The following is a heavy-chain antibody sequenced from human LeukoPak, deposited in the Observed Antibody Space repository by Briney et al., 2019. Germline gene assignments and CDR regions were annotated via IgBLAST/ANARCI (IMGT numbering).Heavy chain of an antibody. Sequence: PSETLSLTCAVSGGSISSGGYSWSWIRQPPGKGLEWIGYIYHSGSTNYNPSLKSRVTISVDTSKNQFSLKLSSVTAADTAVYYCARTLAVAGYWYFDLWGRGTLVTVSS. CDR2: IYHSGST. CDR1: GGSISSGGYS. CDR3: ARTLAVAGYWYFDL. V-gene: IGHV4-30-2*01. D-gene: IGHD6-19*01. J-gene: IGHJ2*01.